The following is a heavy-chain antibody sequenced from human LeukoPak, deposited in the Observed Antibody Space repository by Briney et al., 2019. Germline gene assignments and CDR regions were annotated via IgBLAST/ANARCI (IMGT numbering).Heavy chain of an antibody. V-gene: IGHV1-8*01. CDR1: GYTFTGYD. CDR2: MNPNSGNT. CDR3: ARGGSDEYDFWSALVYYYYMDV. Sequence: ASVKVSCKASGYTFTGYDINWVRQATGQGLEWMGWMNPNSGNTGYAQKSQGRVTMTRNTSISTAYMELSSLRSEDTAVYYCARGGSDEYDFWSALVYYYYMDVWGKGTTVTVSS. J-gene: IGHJ6*03. D-gene: IGHD3-3*01.